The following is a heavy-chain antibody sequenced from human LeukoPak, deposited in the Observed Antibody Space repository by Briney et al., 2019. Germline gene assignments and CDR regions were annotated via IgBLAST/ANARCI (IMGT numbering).Heavy chain of an antibody. Sequence: KPPETLSLTPTLSRVSLCRYYWSCIPEPPQKGVWWMWYIYFSVGPNYTTPPKSRVPLSVVTPKTKFSLKLSSVTAAHTPVFYCARVLVDCGCDCYGPFVYWGQGTLVTVSS. D-gene: IGHD2-21*02. V-gene: IGHV4-59*01. J-gene: IGHJ4*02. CDR1: RVSLCRYY. CDR2: IYFSVGP. CDR3: ARVLVDCGCDCYGPFVY.